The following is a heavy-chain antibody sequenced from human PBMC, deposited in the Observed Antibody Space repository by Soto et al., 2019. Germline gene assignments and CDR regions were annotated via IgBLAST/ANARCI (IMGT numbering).Heavy chain of an antibody. V-gene: IGHV4-59*01. Sequence: SETLSLTCTVSGGSISSYYWSWIRQPPGKGLEWIGYIYYSGSTNYNPSLKSRVTISVDTSKNQFSLKLSSVTAADTAVYYCARGVSYYYYYMDVWGKGTTVTVSS. CDR3: ARGVSYYYYYMDV. CDR1: GGSISSYY. D-gene: IGHD6-13*01. CDR2: IYYSGST. J-gene: IGHJ6*03.